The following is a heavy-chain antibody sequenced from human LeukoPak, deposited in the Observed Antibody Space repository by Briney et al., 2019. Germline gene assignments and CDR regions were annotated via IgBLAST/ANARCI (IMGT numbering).Heavy chain of an antibody. J-gene: IGHJ4*02. CDR2: INHSGST. D-gene: IGHD3-10*01. Sequence: SEALSLTCAVYGGSFSGYYWSWIRQPPGKGLEWIGEINHSGSTNYNPSLKSRVTISVDTSKNQFSLKLSSVTAADTAVYYCARGRMVRGVIAPDYWGQGTLVTVSS. V-gene: IGHV4-34*01. CDR1: GGSFSGYY. CDR3: ARGRMVRGVIAPDY.